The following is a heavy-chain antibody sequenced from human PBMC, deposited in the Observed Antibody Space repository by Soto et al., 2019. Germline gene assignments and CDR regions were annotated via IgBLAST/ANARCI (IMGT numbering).Heavy chain of an antibody. CDR1: GYTFTTYD. CDR2: ISAYSGTT. J-gene: IGHJ5*02. Sequence: ASVKVSCKASGYTFTTYDITWVRQAPGQGLEWMGWISAYSGTTNYAQKIQGRVEMSTDTSTTTADMELRSLRSDDTAVYYCARGNNPYSWYDPWGQGTQVTVSS. CDR3: ARGNNPYSWYDP. D-gene: IGHD2-15*01. V-gene: IGHV1-18*01.